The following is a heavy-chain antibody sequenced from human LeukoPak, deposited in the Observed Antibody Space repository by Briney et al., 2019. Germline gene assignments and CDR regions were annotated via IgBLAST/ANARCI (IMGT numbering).Heavy chain of an antibody. CDR3: ARDDSSGYEYDY. J-gene: IGHJ4*02. CDR2: INPNSGGT. CDR1: GYTFTGYY. Sequence: ASVKVSCKASGYTFTGYYMHWVRQAPGQGLEWMGWINPNSGGTNYAQKFQGRVTMTRDTSISTAYMELSRLRSEDTAVYYCARDDSSGYEYDYWGQGTLVTVSS. D-gene: IGHD3-22*01. V-gene: IGHV1-2*02.